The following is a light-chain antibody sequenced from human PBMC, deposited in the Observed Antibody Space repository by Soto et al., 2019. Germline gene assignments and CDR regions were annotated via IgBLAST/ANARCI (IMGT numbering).Light chain of an antibody. Sequence: DIQMTQSPSSLSASVGDRVTITCRASQSISSYLNWYQQKPGKAPKLLIYAASSLQSGVPSRFSGSGSGTDFKLTISSLQPEDFATYYCQQSYSTPCTFGKGTKVDIK. V-gene: IGKV1-39*01. CDR1: QSISSY. J-gene: IGKJ1*01. CDR2: AAS. CDR3: QQSYSTPCT.